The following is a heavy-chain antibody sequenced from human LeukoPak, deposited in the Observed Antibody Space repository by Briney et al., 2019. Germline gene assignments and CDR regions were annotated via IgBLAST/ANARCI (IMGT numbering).Heavy chain of an antibody. CDR1: GFTFSSYS. D-gene: IGHD3-9*01. CDR2: ISSSSSYI. V-gene: IGHV3-21*01. Sequence: GGSLRLSCAASGFTFSSYSMNWVRQAPGKGLEWVSSISSSSSYIYYADSVKGRFTISRDNAKNSLYLQMNSLRAEDTAVYYCAIWYYDILTGYYNTIAHVWGKGTTVTISS. J-gene: IGHJ6*04. CDR3: AIWYYDILTGYYNTIAHV.